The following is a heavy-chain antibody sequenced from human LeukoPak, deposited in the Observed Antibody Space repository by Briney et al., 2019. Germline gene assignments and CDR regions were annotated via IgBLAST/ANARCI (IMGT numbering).Heavy chain of an antibody. CDR2: MHYSGST. CDR1: GGSISSSSYY. V-gene: IGHV4-39*07. D-gene: IGHD2-15*01. CDR3: ARGGMGYCSL. Sequence: SETLSLTCTVSGGSISSSSYYWGWIRQPPGKGLEWIGSMHYSGSTYYNPSLKSRVTISVDTSKNQFSLKLSSVTAADTAVYYCARGGMGYCSLWGQGTLVTVSS. J-gene: IGHJ4*02.